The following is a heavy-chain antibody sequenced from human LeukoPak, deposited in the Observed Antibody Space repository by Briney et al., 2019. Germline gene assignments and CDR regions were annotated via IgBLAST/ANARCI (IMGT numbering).Heavy chain of an antibody. CDR1: GFTFSSYS. Sequence: GGSLRLSCAASGFTFSSYSMTWVRQAPGKGLEWVSSISSSSSYIYYADSVKGRFTISRDNAKNSLYLQMNSLRAEDTAVYYCARGIRVTQNWGAFDIWGQGTMVTVSS. D-gene: IGHD7-27*01. CDR3: ARGIRVTQNWGAFDI. CDR2: ISSSSSYI. J-gene: IGHJ3*02. V-gene: IGHV3-21*01.